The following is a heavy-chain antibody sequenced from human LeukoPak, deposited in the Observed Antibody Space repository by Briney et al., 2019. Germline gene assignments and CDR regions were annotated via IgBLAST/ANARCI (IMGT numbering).Heavy chain of an antibody. Sequence: GGSLRLSCAASGFTFGNAWMSWVRQAPGKGLEWVGRIKSKTDGGTTDYAAPVKGRFTISRDDSKNTLYLQMNSLKTEDTAVYYCTTDLIVVVIRVDAFDIWGQGTMVTVSS. V-gene: IGHV3-15*01. D-gene: IGHD3-22*01. CDR3: TTDLIVVVIRVDAFDI. CDR2: IKSKTDGGTT. J-gene: IGHJ3*02. CDR1: GFTFGNAW.